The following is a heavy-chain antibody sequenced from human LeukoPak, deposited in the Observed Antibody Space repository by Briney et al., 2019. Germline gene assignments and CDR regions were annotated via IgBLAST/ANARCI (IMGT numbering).Heavy chain of an antibody. V-gene: IGHV1-69*05. J-gene: IGHJ6*03. CDR2: GIPNFRRT. CDR3: ARTGRYSNYDFYYHMDV. D-gene: IGHD4-11*01. CDR1: GGTFFSYA. Sequence: SVKVSCKASGGTFFSYAINWVRQAPGQGLQYLGGGIPNFRRTKYAQKFEGRVTITTDETIASMELRSLTSEDTAVYYCARTGRYSNYDFYYHMDVWGKGTTVIVS.